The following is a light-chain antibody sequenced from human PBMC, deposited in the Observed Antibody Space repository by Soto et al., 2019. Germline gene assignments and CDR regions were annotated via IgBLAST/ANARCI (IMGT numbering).Light chain of an antibody. CDR3: QQYGSSPLT. CDR2: DAS. J-gene: IGKJ4*01. Sequence: EIVMTQSPATLSVSPGERATLSCRASQTIGSNLAWYQQKPGQPPRLLISDASTRAADIPARFTGSGSGTEFTLTISRLEPEDFAVYYCQQYGSSPLTFGGGTKVDIK. CDR1: QTIGSN. V-gene: IGKV3-15*01.